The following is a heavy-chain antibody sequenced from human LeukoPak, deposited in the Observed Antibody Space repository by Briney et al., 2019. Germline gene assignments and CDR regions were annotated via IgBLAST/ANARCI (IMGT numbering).Heavy chain of an antibody. CDR2: IYSGGST. V-gene: IGHV3-53*01. CDR3: ARAPYSGYDLNFDY. J-gene: IGHJ4*02. D-gene: IGHD5-12*01. Sequence: PGGSLRLSCAAPGFTVSSNYMSWVRQAPGKGLEWVSVIYSGGSTYYADSVKGRFTISRDNSKNTLYLQMNSLRAEDTAVYYCARAPYSGYDLNFDYWGQGTLVTVSS. CDR1: GFTVSSNY.